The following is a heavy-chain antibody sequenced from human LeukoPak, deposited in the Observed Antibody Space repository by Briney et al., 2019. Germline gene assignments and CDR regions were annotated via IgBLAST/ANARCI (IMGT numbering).Heavy chain of an antibody. D-gene: IGHD3-16*01. Sequence: ASVKVSCKASGYTFTGYYVHWVRQAPGQGLEWMGWINHNSGGTKYAQKFQGSVTMTRDTSISTAYMELSSLSSDDTAVYYCARAGGGLDYWGQGTQVTVSS. J-gene: IGHJ4*02. CDR1: GYTFTGYY. CDR3: ARAGGGLDY. CDR2: INHNSGGT. V-gene: IGHV1-2*02.